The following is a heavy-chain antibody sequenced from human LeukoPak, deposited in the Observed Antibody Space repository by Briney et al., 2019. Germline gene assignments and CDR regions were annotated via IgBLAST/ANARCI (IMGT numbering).Heavy chain of an antibody. J-gene: IGHJ4*02. V-gene: IGHV1-2*02. CDR2: INPNSGGT. CDR3: AREGTVAGTLPFDY. CDR1: GYTFTGYY. D-gene: IGHD6-19*01. Sequence: GASVKVSCKASGYTFTGYYMHWVRQAPGQGLEWVGWINPNSGGTNYAQKFQGRVTMTRDTSISTAYMELSRLRSDDTAVYYCAREGTVAGTLPFDYWGQGTLVTVSS.